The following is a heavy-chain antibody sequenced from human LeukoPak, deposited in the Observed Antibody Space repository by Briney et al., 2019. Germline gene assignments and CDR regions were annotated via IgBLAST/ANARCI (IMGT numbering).Heavy chain of an antibody. Sequence: SETLSLTCSVSGVSISSFYWTWIRQVPGKGLEWIGYFYTSGSTNYNPSLKSRVTISVDTSKNQFSLKLSSVTAADTAVYYCARDTGSYYGDYWGQGTLVTVSS. CDR1: GVSISSFY. CDR3: ARDTGSYYGDY. CDR2: FYTSGST. J-gene: IGHJ4*02. D-gene: IGHD1-26*01. V-gene: IGHV4-4*08.